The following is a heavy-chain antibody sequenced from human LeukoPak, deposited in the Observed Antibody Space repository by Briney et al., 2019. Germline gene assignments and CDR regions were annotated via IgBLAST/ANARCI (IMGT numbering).Heavy chain of an antibody. V-gene: IGHV3-11*05. CDR3: ARASSAGAFDI. J-gene: IGHJ3*02. Sequence: GGSLRLSCAAPGFTFSDYYIHWIRQAPGKGLEWVSYISSSSSYTNYADSVKGRFTVSRDNAKNSLYLQMSSLRAEDTAVYYCARASSAGAFDIWGQGTMVTMSS. CDR1: GFTFSDYY. CDR2: ISSSSSYT. D-gene: IGHD1-14*01.